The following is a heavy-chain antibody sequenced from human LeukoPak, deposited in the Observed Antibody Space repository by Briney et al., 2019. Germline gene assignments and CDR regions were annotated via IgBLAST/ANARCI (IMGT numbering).Heavy chain of an antibody. V-gene: IGHV1-46*01. CDR1: GYNFISYY. D-gene: IGHD2-8*01. CDR3: AREDVVLVDAVRYYYYGMDV. CDR2: INPSGGGT. Sequence: ASVKVSCKASGYNFISYYMHWVRQAPGQGLEWMGIINPSGGGTSYAQKFQDRVTMSRDTSTSTVYMELSSLKSEDTAVYYCAREDVVLVDAVRYYYYGMDVWGQGTTVTVSS. J-gene: IGHJ6*02.